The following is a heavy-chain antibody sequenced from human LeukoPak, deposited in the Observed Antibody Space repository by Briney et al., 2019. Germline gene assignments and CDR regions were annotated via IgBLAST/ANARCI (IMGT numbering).Heavy chain of an antibody. CDR3: AKAESSSWTYYFDY. V-gene: IGHV3-23*01. CDR2: ISGGGGST. CDR1: GFTFSSYA. Sequence: PGGSLRLSCAASGFTFSSYAMSWVRQAPGKGLEWVSVISGGGGSTYYADSVKGRFTISRDNSKNMLYLQMNSLRAEDTAVYYCAKAESSSWTYYFDYWGQGTLVTVSS. J-gene: IGHJ4*02. D-gene: IGHD6-13*01.